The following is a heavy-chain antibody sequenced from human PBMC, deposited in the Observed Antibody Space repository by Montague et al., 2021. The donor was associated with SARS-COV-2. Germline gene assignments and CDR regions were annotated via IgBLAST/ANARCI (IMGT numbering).Heavy chain of an antibody. CDR1: GGSFSGYY. D-gene: IGHD2-21*01. J-gene: IGHJ4*02. V-gene: IGHV4-34*01. CDR2: INHSGTT. CDR3: ARWDPQTLTEIGLRGESACDY. Sequence: SETLSLTCTVSGGSFSGYYWTWIRQPPGKGLEWIADINHSGTTNYNFNPSLRSRVTISVDTSKSQFSLKLSSVTAADTGVYYCARWDPQTLTEIGLRGESACDYWGQGTLVTVSS.